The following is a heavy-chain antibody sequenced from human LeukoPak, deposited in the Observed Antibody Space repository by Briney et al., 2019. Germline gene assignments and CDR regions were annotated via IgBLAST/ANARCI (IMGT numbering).Heavy chain of an antibody. D-gene: IGHD2-2*01. CDR3: ARDLGPPDRLVCAFDI. V-gene: IGHV3-21*01. J-gene: IGHJ3*02. CDR2: ISSSSSYI. Sequence: GGSLRLSCAASGFTFSSYSMNWVRQAPGKGLEWVSSISSSSSYIYYADSLKGRFTISRDNAKNSLYLQMNSLRAEDTAVYYCARDLGPPDRLVCAFDIWGQGTMVTVSS. CDR1: GFTFSSYS.